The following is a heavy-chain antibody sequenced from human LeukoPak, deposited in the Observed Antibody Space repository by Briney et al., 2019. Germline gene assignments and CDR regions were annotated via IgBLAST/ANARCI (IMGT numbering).Heavy chain of an antibody. V-gene: IGHV1-69*06. CDR3: ERRNYYDGSCLFDY. CDR2: IIPIFGTP. D-gene: IGHD3-22*01. CDR1: GGTFSRYA. Sequence: ASVKVFCKASGGTFSRYAISWVRQAPGQGLEWMGRIIPIFGTPNYAQKFQGRVTISAAKSTNTASMQVSSLRSEDTAVYYFERRNYYDGSCLFDYWGQGTLVT. J-gene: IGHJ4*02.